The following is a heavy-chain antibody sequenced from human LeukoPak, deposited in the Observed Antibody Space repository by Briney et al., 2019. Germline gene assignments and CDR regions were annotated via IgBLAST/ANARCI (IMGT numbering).Heavy chain of an antibody. Sequence: ASVKVSCKASGYTFTSYAMNWVRQAPGQGLEWMGWINTNTGNPTYAQGFTGRLVFSLDTSVSTAYLQISSLKAEDTAVYYCASDRTALTSVFCSGGSCYLGDVFDIWGKGKMVTV. CDR3: ASDRTALTSVFCSGGSCYLGDVFDI. V-gene: IGHV7-4-1*02. D-gene: IGHD2-15*01. J-gene: IGHJ3*02. CDR2: INTNTGNP. CDR1: GYTFTSYA.